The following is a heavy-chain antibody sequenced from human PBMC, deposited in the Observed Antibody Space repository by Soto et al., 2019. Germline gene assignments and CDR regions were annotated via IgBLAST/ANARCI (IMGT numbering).Heavy chain of an antibody. CDR1: GYTFFTYD. CDR2: ISTYSGDT. Sequence: QVHLVQSGVEVKTPGASVKVSWQAYGYTFFTYDSSWVRQAPGQGLEWMGWISTYSGDTKYAQKFQGRVTMTTDTSTTTAYLELRSLRSDDTAVYYCARHHGPTTSENWFDPWGQGTLVTVSS. CDR3: ARHHGPTTSENWFDP. J-gene: IGHJ5*02. D-gene: IGHD5-12*01. V-gene: IGHV1-18*01.